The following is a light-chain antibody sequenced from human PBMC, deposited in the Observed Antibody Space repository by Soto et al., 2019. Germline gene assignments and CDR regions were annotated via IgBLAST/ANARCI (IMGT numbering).Light chain of an antibody. V-gene: IGKV2D-29*01. CDR1: QSLLYSDGKTY. J-gene: IGKJ4*01. Sequence: VLTQTPLSLSVAPGQPASISCKSAQSLLYSDGKTYLYWYLQKPGQPPQPLIYGASNRFSGVPERFSGRRSGTDFTLTISRVEAEDVGVYFCMQSISRLTFGGGTKVDIK. CDR2: GAS. CDR3: MQSISRLT.